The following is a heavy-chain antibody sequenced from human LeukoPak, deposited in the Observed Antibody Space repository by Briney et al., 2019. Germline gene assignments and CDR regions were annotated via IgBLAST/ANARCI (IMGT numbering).Heavy chain of an antibody. J-gene: IGHJ6*02. CDR2: MSYNGSNK. D-gene: IGHD3-16*01. CDR3: AREIKAYYYFYAMDV. V-gene: IGHV3-30-3*01. Sequence: GGSLRLSCAASGFTFSSYAMHWVRQAPGKGLEWVAVMSYNGSNKYYADSVKGRFTISRDNSKNTLFLQMNSLRAEDTAVYYCAREIKAYYYFYAMDVWGEGTTVTV. CDR1: GFTFSSYA.